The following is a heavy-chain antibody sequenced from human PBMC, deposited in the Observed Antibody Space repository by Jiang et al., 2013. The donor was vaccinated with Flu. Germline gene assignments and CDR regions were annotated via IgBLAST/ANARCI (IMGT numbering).Heavy chain of an antibody. CDR2: IYWDDDK. V-gene: IGHV2-5*02. J-gene: IGHJ4*02. Sequence: KPTQTLTLTCSFSGFSLSTAGVGVGWIRQPPGKALEWLALIYWDDDKRYSPALKSRLTITKETSKNQVVLTMTNMDPVDTATYYCAHLYHYHSVGYYYDYWGQGTLVTVSS. CDR3: AHLYHYHSVGYYYDY. CDR1: GFSLSTAGVG. D-gene: IGHD3-22*01.